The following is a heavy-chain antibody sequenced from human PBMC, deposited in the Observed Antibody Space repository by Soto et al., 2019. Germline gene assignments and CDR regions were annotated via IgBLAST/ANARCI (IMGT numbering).Heavy chain of an antibody. J-gene: IGHJ4*02. CDR1: GGSISSYY. CDR2: IYYSGST. V-gene: IGHV4-59*01. Sequence: SETLSLTCTVSGGSISSYYWSWIRQPPGKGLEWIGYIYYSGSTNYNPSLKSRVTISVDTSKNQFSLKLSSVTAADTAVYYCARVRYYGSGSYGFDYWGQGTLVTVSS. CDR3: ARVRYYGSGSYGFDY. D-gene: IGHD3-10*01.